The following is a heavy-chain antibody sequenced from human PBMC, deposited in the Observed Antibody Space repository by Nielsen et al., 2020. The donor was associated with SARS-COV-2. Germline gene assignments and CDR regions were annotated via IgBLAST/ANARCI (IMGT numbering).Heavy chain of an antibody. CDR3: AKGAFGYYGSGSYYEH. CDR1: GFTFDDYA. CDR2: ISWNSGSI. Sequence: GGSLRLSCAASGFTFDDYAMHWVRQAPGKGLERVSGISWNSGSIGYADSVKGRFTISRDNAKNSLYLQMNSLRAEDTALYYCAKGAFGYYGSGSYYEHWGQGTLVTVSS. J-gene: IGHJ4*02. D-gene: IGHD3-10*01. V-gene: IGHV3-9*01.